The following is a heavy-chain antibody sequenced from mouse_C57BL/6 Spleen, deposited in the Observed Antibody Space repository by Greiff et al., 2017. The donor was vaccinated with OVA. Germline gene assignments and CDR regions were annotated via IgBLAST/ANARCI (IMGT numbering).Heavy chain of an antibody. V-gene: IGHV7-3*01. Sequence: EVQLVESGGGLVQPGGSLSLSCAASGFTFTDYYISWVRQPPGKALEWLGFIRNKANGYTTEYSASVKGRFTISRDNYQSILYLQMNALRAEDSATYYCARSSLFYFDYWGQGTTLTVSS. D-gene: IGHD2-3*01. CDR2: IRNKANGYTT. J-gene: IGHJ2*01. CDR1: GFTFTDYY. CDR3: ARSSLFYFDY.